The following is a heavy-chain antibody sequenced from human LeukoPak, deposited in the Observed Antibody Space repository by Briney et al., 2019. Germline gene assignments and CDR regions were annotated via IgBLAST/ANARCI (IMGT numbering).Heavy chain of an antibody. Sequence: GGSLRLSCAASGFTFSSYWMHWVRQAPGKGLVWVSRINSDGSSTSYADSVKGRFTISRDNAKNTLYLQMNSLRAEGTAVYYCARTPDYYDSSGYYYDWGQGTLVTVSS. CDR2: INSDGSST. J-gene: IGHJ4*02. CDR3: ARTPDYYDSSGYYYD. D-gene: IGHD3-22*01. V-gene: IGHV3-74*01. CDR1: GFTFSSYW.